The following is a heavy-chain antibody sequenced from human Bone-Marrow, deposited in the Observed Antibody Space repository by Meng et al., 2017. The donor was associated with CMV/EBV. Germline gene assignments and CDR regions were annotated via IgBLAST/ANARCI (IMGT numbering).Heavy chain of an antibody. CDR1: GFTFSSYW. D-gene: IGHD3-3*01. V-gene: IGHV3-7*01. Sequence: GESLKISCAASGFTFSSYWMSWVRQAPGKGLEWVANIKQDGSEKYYADSVKGRFTISRDNSKNTLYLQMNSLRAEDTAVYYCAKSSDFWSGYYYYYYGMDVWGQGTTVTVSS. CDR2: IKQDGSEK. J-gene: IGHJ6*02. CDR3: AKSSDFWSGYYYYYYGMDV.